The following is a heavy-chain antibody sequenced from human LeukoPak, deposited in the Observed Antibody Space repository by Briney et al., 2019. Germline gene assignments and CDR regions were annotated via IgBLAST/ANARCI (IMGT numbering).Heavy chain of an antibody. J-gene: IGHJ6*03. D-gene: IGHD6-6*01. V-gene: IGHV4-38-2*01. CDR1: GYSIISGYY. CDR2: IYHTGNT. CDR3: ARAGGSSSPYYYYYMDV. Sequence: PSETLSLTCAVAGYSIISGYYWAWIRQPPGRGLEWIANIYHTGNTYYDPSLNSRVTMSVDTSKNQFSLRLSSVTAADTAVYYCARAGGSSSPYYYYYMDVWGKGTTVTVSS.